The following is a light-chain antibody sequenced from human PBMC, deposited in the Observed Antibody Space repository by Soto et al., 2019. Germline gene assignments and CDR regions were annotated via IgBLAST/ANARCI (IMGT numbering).Light chain of an antibody. J-gene: IGKJ3*01. V-gene: IGKV1-9*01. CDR2: AAS. Sequence: DIQLTQSPSFLSASVGDRFTITCRARQGRRSFLAWYQQRPGKATKHMIYAASTLQSGGPSRFSGSGSGTEFTLTNSSLQPEDFATYYCQQLNSYPYGFGPGTKVDNK. CDR1: QGRRSF. CDR3: QQLNSYPYG.